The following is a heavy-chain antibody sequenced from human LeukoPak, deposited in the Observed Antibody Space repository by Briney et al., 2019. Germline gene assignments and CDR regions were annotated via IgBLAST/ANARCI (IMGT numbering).Heavy chain of an antibody. CDR3: ARGGYYFYYGMDV. V-gene: IGHV4-31*03. J-gene: IGHJ6*02. CDR1: GGSISSGGYY. CDR2: IYYSGTT. Sequence: SETLSLTCTVSGGSISSGGYYWSWIRQHPGEGLEWIGYIYYSGTTYYNPSLKSRLTISVDTSKNQFSLKLSSVTAADTAVYYCARGGYYFYYGMDVWAKGPRSPSP.